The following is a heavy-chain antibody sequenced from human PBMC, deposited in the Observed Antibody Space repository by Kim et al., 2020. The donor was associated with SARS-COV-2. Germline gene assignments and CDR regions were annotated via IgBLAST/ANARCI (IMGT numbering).Heavy chain of an antibody. CDR1: GFTFSPYS. J-gene: IGHJ6*01. CDR2: INTVFTAA. Sequence: GGSLRLSCRASGFTFSPYSMNWVRQAPGKGLEWVAHINTVFTAAEYADSVKGRFTISRDNSKNALFLQMNNLRPEDTAVYYCAQKAPDAGAFYDFVYYG. D-gene: IGHD3-16*01. CDR3: AQKAPDAGAFYDFVYYG. V-gene: IGHV3-48*01.